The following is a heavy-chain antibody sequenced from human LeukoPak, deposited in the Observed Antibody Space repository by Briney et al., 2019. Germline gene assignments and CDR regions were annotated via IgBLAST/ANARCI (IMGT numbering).Heavy chain of an antibody. J-gene: IGHJ4*02. CDR3: ARLVSGLRRTWGYFDY. D-gene: IGHD3-16*01. CDR1: GGSISSYY. V-gene: IGHV4-4*09. CDR2: IYTSGST. Sequence: PSETLSLTCTVSGGSISSYYWSWVWQRPGKGLEWIGYIYTSGSTNSNPSLMSRVTISVDTSTIQFSLKRSSVTAAYTAVYYCARLVSGLRRTWGYFDYWGQGTLVTVSS.